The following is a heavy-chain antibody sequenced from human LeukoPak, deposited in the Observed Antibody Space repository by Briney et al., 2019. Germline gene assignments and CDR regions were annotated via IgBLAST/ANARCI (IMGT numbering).Heavy chain of an antibody. Sequence: SETLPLNCSVSGGSIRSYYWSWIRQPPGKGLEWIGYIYTSGSTNYNPSLKSRVTISVDTSKNQFSLKLSSVTAADTAVYYCARVLYCSGGSCYNLDYWGQGTLVTVSS. D-gene: IGHD2-15*01. CDR3: ARVLYCSGGSCYNLDY. CDR2: IYTSGST. J-gene: IGHJ4*02. CDR1: GGSIRSYY. V-gene: IGHV4-4*08.